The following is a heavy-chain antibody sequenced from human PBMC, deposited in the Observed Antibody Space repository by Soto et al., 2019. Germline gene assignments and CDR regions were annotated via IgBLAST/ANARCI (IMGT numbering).Heavy chain of an antibody. CDR2: IWYDGSNK. Sequence: GGSLRLSCAASGFTFSSYGMHWARQAPGKGLEWVAVIWYDGSNKYYADSVKGRFTISRDNSKNTLYLQMSSLRAEDTAVYYCARDQQWLVRFYFDFWGQGTLVTVSS. J-gene: IGHJ4*02. CDR3: ARDQQWLVRFYFDF. CDR1: GFTFSSYG. V-gene: IGHV3-33*01. D-gene: IGHD6-19*01.